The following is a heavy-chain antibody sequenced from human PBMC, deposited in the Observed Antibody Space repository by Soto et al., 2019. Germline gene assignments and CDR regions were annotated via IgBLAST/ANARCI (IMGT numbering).Heavy chain of an antibody. J-gene: IGHJ4*02. CDR3: AKDGSLSGVGAIDYFDY. Sequence: GGSLRLSCAASGFTFSSYGMHWVRQAPGKGLEWVAVISYDGSNKYYADSVKGRFTISRDNSKNTLYLQMNSLRAEDTAVYYCAKDGSLSGVGAIDYFDYWGQGTLVTVSS. D-gene: IGHD1-26*01. CDR1: GFTFSSYG. V-gene: IGHV3-30*18. CDR2: ISYDGSNK.